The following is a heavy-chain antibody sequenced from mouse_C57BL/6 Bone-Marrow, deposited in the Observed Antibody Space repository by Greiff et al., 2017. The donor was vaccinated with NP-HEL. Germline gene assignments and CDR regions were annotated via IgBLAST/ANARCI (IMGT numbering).Heavy chain of an antibody. CDR2: IYPRSGNT. Sequence: QVQLQQSGAELARPGASVKLSCKASGYTFTSYGISWVKQRTGQGLEWIGEIYPRSGNTYYNEKFKGKATLTADKASSTAYMELRSLTSADSAVYFCAKLWLRRFDYWGQGTTLTVSS. CDR3: AKLWLRRFDY. J-gene: IGHJ2*01. CDR1: GYTFTSYG. D-gene: IGHD2-2*01. V-gene: IGHV1-81*01.